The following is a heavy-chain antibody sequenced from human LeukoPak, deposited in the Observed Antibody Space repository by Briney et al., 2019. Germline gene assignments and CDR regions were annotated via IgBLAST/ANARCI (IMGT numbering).Heavy chain of an antibody. J-gene: IGHJ4*02. CDR1: GFTFSDYY. D-gene: IGHD3-10*01. CDR2: ISSSGSTI. Sequence: PGGSLRLSCAASGFTFSDYYMSWIRQAPGKGLEWVSYISSSGSTIYYADSVKGRFTISRDNAKNSLYLQMNSLRAEDTAVYYCARRDYTFGERTPPHLDYWGQGTLVTVSS. V-gene: IGHV3-11*01. CDR3: ARRDYTFGERTPPHLDY.